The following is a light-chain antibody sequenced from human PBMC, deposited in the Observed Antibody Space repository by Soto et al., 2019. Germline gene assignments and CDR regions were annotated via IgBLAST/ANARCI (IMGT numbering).Light chain of an antibody. Sequence: DIQMTQSPSTLSASVGDRVTITCRASQSISNWLAWYQQKPGKAPKLLIYDASSLKSGVPSRFSGSGSGTEFTLTISSLQPDDFAAYYCQQYNSYLWTFGQGTKVEIK. CDR1: QSISNW. CDR2: DAS. CDR3: QQYNSYLWT. V-gene: IGKV1-5*01. J-gene: IGKJ1*01.